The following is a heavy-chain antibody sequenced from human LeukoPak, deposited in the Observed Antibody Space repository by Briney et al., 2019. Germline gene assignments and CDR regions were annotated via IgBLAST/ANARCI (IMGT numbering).Heavy chain of an antibody. J-gene: IGHJ4*02. CDR1: GFTFSSYG. CDR2: ISYDGSNK. V-gene: IGHV3-30*18. CDR3: AKGGGSYSNRPLDY. Sequence: PGGSLRLSCAASGFTFSSYGMHWVRQAPGKGLEWVAVISYDGSNKYYADSVKGRFTISRDNSKNTLYLQMNSLRAEDTAVYYCAKGGGSYSNRPLDYWGQGTLVTVSS. D-gene: IGHD1-26*01.